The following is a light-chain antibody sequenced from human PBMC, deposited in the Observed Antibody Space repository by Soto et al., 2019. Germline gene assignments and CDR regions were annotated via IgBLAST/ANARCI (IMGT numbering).Light chain of an antibody. CDR2: DVS. Sequence: QSALTQPRSVSGSPGQSVTISCTGTSSDVGAYNYVSWFQQHPVKAPKLMMSDVSKRPSGVPDRFSGSKSGTTASLTISGRQAEDEADYYCCSYAGSYTLLFGGGTKLTVL. CDR1: SSDVGAYNY. J-gene: IGLJ2*01. V-gene: IGLV2-11*01. CDR3: CSYAGSYTLL.